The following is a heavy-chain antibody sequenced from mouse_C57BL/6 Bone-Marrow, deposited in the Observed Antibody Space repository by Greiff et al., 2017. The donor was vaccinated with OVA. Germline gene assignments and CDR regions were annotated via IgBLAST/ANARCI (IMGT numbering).Heavy chain of an antibody. CDR2: IHPNRGST. CDR3: ARRFLLWSRDY. Sequence: VQLQQPGAELIKPGASVKFSCKASGYTFPSYWLHWVKQRPGHGLEWIGLIHPNRGSTNYNEKFKSKATLTVDQSSTTAYMQLSILTSEDSAVYYGARRFLLWSRDYWGQGTSVTLSS. J-gene: IGHJ4*01. V-gene: IGHV1-64*01. CDR1: GYTFPSYW. D-gene: IGHD2-1*01.